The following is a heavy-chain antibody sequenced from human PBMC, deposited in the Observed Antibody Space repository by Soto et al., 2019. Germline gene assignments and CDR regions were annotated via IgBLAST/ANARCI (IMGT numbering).Heavy chain of an antibody. J-gene: IGHJ3*02. CDR1: GFTVSSNY. CDR3: ARSRICGGDCYDAFDI. Sequence: GGSLRLSCAASGFTVSSNYMSWVRQAPGKGLEWVSVIYSGGSTYYADSVKGRFTISRDNSKNTLYLQMNSLRAEDTAVYYCARSRICGGDCYDAFDIWGQGTMVTVSS. D-gene: IGHD2-21*02. CDR2: IYSGGST. V-gene: IGHV3-66*01.